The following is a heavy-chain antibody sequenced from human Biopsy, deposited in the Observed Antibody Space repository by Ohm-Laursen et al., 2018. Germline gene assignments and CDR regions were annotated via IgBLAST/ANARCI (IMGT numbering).Heavy chain of an antibody. CDR2: INPDGSVK. CDR1: GFMFSASW. CDR3: ARDER. V-gene: IGHV3-7*01. Sequence: SLRLSCAASGFMFSASWMSWVRQAPGKGLEWVANINPDGSVKYFADSVKGRFTISRDNDENSMYLQMSSLTVDDTAVYCCARDERWGQGTLVTVSS. J-gene: IGHJ4*02.